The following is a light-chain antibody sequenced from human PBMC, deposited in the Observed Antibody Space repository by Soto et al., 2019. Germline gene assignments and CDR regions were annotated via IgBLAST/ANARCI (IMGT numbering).Light chain of an antibody. CDR3: QQYGNSPT. CDR2: DTS. J-gene: IGKJ1*01. Sequence: EIVLTQSPGTLSLSPGERATLSCRASQSVSSSYLAWYQQKPGQAPRLLIYDTSSRATGIPDRVSGSKSGTDFTLTISRLEPEDFAVYYCQQYGNSPTFGQGTKVEIK. CDR1: QSVSSSY. V-gene: IGKV3-20*01.